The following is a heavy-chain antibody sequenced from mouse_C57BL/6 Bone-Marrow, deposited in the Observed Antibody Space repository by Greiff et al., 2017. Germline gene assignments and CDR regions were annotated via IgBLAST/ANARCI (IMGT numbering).Heavy chain of an antibody. CDR3: ARDDYDPFDY. CDR2: ISDGGSYT. V-gene: IGHV5-4*01. CDR1: GFTFSSYA. D-gene: IGHD2-4*01. Sequence: DVKLQESGGGLVKPGGSLKLSCAASGFTFSSYAMSWVRQTPEKRLEWVATISDGGSYTYYPDNVKGRFTISRDNAKNNLYLQMSHLKSEDTAMYYCARDDYDPFDYWGQGTTLTVSS. J-gene: IGHJ2*01.